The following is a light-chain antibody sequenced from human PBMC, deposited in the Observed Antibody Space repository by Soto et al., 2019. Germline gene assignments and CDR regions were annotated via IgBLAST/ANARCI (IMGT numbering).Light chain of an antibody. CDR1: SSDVGSYNL. V-gene: IGLV2-23*01. J-gene: IGLJ2*01. CDR3: SSSASSSAVV. Sequence: QSVLTQPASVSGSPGQSITISCTGISSDVGSYNLVSWYQQHPGKAPKFMIYEGSKWPSGVSNRFSVSKSANTASLTISGLQTEDEADYYCSSSASSSAVVFGGGTKVTVL. CDR2: EGS.